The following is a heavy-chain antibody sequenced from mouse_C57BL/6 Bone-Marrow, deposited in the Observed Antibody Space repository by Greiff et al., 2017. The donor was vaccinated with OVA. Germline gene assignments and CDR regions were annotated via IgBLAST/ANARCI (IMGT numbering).Heavy chain of an antibody. CDR3: AREHYGSSPFAY. J-gene: IGHJ3*01. D-gene: IGHD1-1*01. Sequence: EVKLVESGGGLVKPGGSLKLSCAASGFTFSSYAMSWVRQTPEKRLEWVATISDGGSYTYYPDNVKGRFTISRDNAKNNLYLQMSHLKSEDTAMYYCAREHYGSSPFAYWGQGTLVTVSA. V-gene: IGHV5-4*01. CDR1: GFTFSSYA. CDR2: ISDGGSYT.